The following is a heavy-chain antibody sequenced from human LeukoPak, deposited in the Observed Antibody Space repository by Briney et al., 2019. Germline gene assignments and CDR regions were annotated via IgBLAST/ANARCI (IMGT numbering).Heavy chain of an antibody. CDR1: GGSISSSNW. CDR2: IYHSGST. V-gene: IGHV4-4*02. J-gene: IGHJ4*03. CDR3: ARDPGLGAGSYYGY. D-gene: IGHD1-26*01. Sequence: TSEALSLTCAVSGGSISSSNWWSWVRQPPGKGLEWIGKIYHSGSTNYNPSLKSRVTISVDKSKNQFSLKLSSVTAADTAVCYCARDPGLGAGSYYGYWGQGTLVTVSS.